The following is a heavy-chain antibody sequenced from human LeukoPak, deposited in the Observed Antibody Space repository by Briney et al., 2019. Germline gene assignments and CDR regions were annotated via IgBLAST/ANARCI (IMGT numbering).Heavy chain of an antibody. CDR2: IYDSGST. Sequence: SETLSLTCTVTGDSITRRSDYWGWVRQPPGKGLEWIGSIYDSGSTYYNPSFKSRVTISVDTSRNQFSLQLSYVTAADTAVYYCARNESVLGTTGLNDFFDDWGQGSLVTVSS. V-gene: IGHV4-39*01. CDR1: GDSITRRSDY. CDR3: ARNESVLGTTGLNDFFDD. J-gene: IGHJ4*02. D-gene: IGHD1-26*01.